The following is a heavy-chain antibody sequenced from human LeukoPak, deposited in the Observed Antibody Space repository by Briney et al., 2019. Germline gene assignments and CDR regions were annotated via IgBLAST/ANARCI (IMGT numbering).Heavy chain of an antibody. CDR1: GGSISSSSYF. J-gene: IGHJ4*02. D-gene: IGHD1-1*01. Sequence: SETLSLTCTVSGGSISSSSYFWGWIRQPPGKGLEWIGSIYYSGSTYYNPSLKSRVTISVDTSKNQFSLKLSSVTAADTAVYYCASLVVTGTDYDYWGQGTLVTVSS. CDR3: ASLVVTGTDYDY. CDR2: IYYSGST. V-gene: IGHV4-39*01.